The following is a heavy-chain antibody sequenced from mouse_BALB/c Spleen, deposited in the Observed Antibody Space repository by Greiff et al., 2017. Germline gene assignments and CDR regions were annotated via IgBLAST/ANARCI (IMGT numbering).Heavy chain of an antibody. CDR1: GDSITSGY. J-gene: IGHJ1*01. V-gene: IGHV3-8*02. CDR2: ISYSGST. CDR3: ARYYGSSYGYFDV. D-gene: IGHD1-1*01. Sequence: EVQLQESGPSLVKPSQTLSLTCSVTGDSITSGYWNWIRKFPGNKLEYMGYISYSGSTYYNPSLKSRISITRDTSKNQYYLQLNSVTTEDTATYYCARYYGSSYGYFDVWGAGTTVTVSS.